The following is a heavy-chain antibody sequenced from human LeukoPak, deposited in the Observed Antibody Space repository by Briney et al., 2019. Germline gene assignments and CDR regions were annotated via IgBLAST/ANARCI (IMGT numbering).Heavy chain of an antibody. D-gene: IGHD2-15*01. CDR1: GFTFSSYG. V-gene: IGHV3-30*18. J-gene: IGHJ6*02. CDR3: AKDRDSGWYYYYGMDV. CDR2: ISYDGSNK. Sequence: PGGSLRLSCAASGFTFSSYGMHWVRQAPGKGLEWVAVISYDGSNKYYADSVKGRFTISRDNSKNTLYLQMNSLRAEDTAVYYCAKDRDSGWYYYYGMDVWGQGTTVTVSS.